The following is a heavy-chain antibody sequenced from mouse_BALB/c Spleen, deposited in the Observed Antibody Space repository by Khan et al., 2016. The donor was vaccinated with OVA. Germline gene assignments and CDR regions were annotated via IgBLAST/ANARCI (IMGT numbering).Heavy chain of an antibody. CDR3: VRGRAY. D-gene: IGHD3-3*01. V-gene: IGHV3-2*02. Sequence: EVQLVESGPGLVKPSQSLSLTCTVSGYSITSDYAWNWIRQFPGNKLEWMGYISYSGSTSYTPSLKSRISVTRDTSKNQFFLQLNSVTSEDTATYYCVRGRAYWGQGTLVTVSA. CDR2: ISYSGST. J-gene: IGHJ3*01. CDR1: GYSITSDYA.